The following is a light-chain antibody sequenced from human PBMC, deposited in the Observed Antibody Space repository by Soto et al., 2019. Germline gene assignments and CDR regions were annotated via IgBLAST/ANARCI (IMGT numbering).Light chain of an antibody. CDR3: GTWDTSLSAVV. J-gene: IGLJ2*01. CDR2: DNN. Sequence: QSVLTQPPSVSAAPGRKVTISCSGSSSNIWKNYVSWYQRLPGTAPTLLIYDNNERSSGIPDRFSGSKSGTSATLGIAGLQTGDEADYYCGTWDTSLSAVVFGGGTKVTVL. CDR1: SSNIWKNY. V-gene: IGLV1-51*01.